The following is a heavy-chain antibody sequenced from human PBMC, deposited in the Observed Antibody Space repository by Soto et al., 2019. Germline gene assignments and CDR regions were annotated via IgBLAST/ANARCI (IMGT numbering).Heavy chain of an antibody. J-gene: IGHJ4*02. V-gene: IGHV3-15*01. CDR2: IKSKTDGGTT. CDR3: TTDIRGVPTMIVVVPTDY. Sequence: GGSLRLSCAAAGFTCSNAWMSWVRQAPGKGLEWVGLIKSKTDGGTTDYAAPVKGRFTISRDDSKNTLYLQMNSLKTEDTAVYYCTTDIRGVPTMIVVVPTDYWGQGTLVTASS. CDR1: GFTCSNAW. D-gene: IGHD3-22*01.